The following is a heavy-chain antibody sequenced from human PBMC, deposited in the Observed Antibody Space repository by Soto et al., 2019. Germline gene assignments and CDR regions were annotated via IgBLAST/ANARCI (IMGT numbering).Heavy chain of an antibody. CDR1: GGSVSSGSYY. Sequence: QVQLQESGPGLVKPSETLSLTCTVSGGSVSSGSYYWSWIRQPPGKGLEWIGYIYYSGSTNYNPSLKSRVTISVDTSKNQFSLKLSYVTAADTAVYYCARGHYYGMDVWGQGTTVTVSS. J-gene: IGHJ6*02. CDR3: ARGHYYGMDV. V-gene: IGHV4-61*01. CDR2: IYYSGST.